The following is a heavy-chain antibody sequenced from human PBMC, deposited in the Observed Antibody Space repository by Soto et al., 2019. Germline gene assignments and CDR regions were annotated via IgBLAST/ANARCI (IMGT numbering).Heavy chain of an antibody. Sequence: SETLSLTCTVSGGSISSGGYYWSWIRQHPGKGLEWIGYIYYSGSTYYNPSLKSRVTISVDTSKNQFSLKLSSVTAADTAVYYCARADSRVLPLPFDPWGQGPLVTVSS. J-gene: IGHJ5*02. CDR3: ARADSRVLPLPFDP. CDR1: GGSISSGGYY. CDR2: IYYSGST. D-gene: IGHD3-3*01. V-gene: IGHV4-31*03.